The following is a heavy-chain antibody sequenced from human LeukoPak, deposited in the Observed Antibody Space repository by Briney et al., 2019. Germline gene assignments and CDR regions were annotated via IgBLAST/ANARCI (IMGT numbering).Heavy chain of an antibody. CDR2: INPNSGGT. J-gene: IGHJ4*02. V-gene: IGHV1-2*02. D-gene: IGHD2-15*01. CDR3: ARRSYRGVTRY. CDR1: GYTFTGYY. Sequence: ASVKVSCKASGYTFTGYYMHWLRQAPGQGLEWMGWINPNSGGTDYAQKFQGRVTMTRDTSITTAYMELSRLRSDDTAVYYCARRSYRGVTRYWGQGTLSPSPQ.